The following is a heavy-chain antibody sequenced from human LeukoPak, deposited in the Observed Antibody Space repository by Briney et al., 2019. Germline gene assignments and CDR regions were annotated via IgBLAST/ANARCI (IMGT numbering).Heavy chain of an antibody. Sequence: PGGSLRLSCATSGFSFNRRGMNWVRHPPGKGLEWVSYISPRSETIYYAESVKGRFTVSRDDSKDSLDLQMHTLRAEDTAVYYCARIDGPTVFTYFMDLWGKGTTVTVAS. CDR1: GFSFNRRG. CDR2: ISPRSETI. CDR3: ARIDGPTVFTYFMDL. D-gene: IGHD3-16*01. J-gene: IGHJ6*03. V-gene: IGHV3-48*04.